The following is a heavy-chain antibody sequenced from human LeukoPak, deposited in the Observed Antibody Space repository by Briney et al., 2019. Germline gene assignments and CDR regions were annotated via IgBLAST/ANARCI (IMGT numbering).Heavy chain of an antibody. CDR1: GGSFSGYY. CDR3: ARGSPLDFDP. CDR2: IYYSGST. J-gene: IGHJ5*02. Sequence: SETLSLTCAVYGGSFSGYYWSWFRQPPGKGLEWIGYIYYSGSTNYNPSLKSRVTISVDTSKNQFSLKLSSVTAADTAVYYCARGSPLDFDPWGQGTLVTVSS. V-gene: IGHV4-59*01.